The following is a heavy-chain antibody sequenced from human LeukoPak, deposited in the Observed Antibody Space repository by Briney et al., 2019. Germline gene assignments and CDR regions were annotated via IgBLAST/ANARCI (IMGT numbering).Heavy chain of an antibody. CDR1: GFTVSSNY. Sequence: GGSLRLSCAASGFTVSSNYMSWVRQAPGKGLEWVSVIYSGGSTYYADSVKGRLTISRDNSKNTLYLQMNSLRAEDTAVYYCAREDYYGSGSYYNYWGQGTLVTVSS. CDR3: AREDYYGSGSYYNY. CDR2: IYSGGST. D-gene: IGHD3-10*01. V-gene: IGHV3-53*01. J-gene: IGHJ4*02.